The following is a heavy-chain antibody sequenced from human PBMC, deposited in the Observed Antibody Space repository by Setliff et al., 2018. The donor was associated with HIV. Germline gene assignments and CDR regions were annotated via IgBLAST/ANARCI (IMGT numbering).Heavy chain of an antibody. CDR2: IRYDGSNK. J-gene: IGHJ4*02. V-gene: IGHV3-30*02. Sequence: GGSLRLSCAASGFTFSSYGMHWVRQAPGKGLEWVAFIRYDGSNKYYADSVKGRVTLTSDTSINTAYMELSGLRSDDTAMYFCARQLSNSLDYWGQRTLVTVSS. D-gene: IGHD1-1*01. CDR3: ARQLSNSLDY. CDR1: GFTFSSYG.